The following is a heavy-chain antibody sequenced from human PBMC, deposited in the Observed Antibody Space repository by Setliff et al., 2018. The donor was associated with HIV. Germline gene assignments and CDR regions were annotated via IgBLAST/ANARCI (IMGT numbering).Heavy chain of an antibody. Sequence: SETLSLTCTVSGGSISGSNYYWGWIRQPPGKGLEWVGSIYYSGSTYYSPSLKSRVTISVDTSKNQFLLRLSSVTAADTAVYYCARLSGGMVPNYWGQGTLVTVSS. CDR2: IYYSGST. CDR1: GGSISGSNYY. V-gene: IGHV4-39*01. CDR3: ARLSGGMVPNY. J-gene: IGHJ4*02. D-gene: IGHD3-10*01.